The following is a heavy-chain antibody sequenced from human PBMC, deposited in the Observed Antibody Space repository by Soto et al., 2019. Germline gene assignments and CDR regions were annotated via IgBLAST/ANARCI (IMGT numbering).Heavy chain of an antibody. J-gene: IGHJ5*02. Sequence: ASVKVSCKASGYTFTSYYMHWVRQAPGQGPEWMGIINPSGGSTSYAQKFQGRVTMTRDTSTSTVYMELSSLRSEDTAVYYCARAAYYYDSSGNGGDWFDPWGQGTLVTVSS. CDR1: GYTFTSYY. CDR2: INPSGGST. D-gene: IGHD3-22*01. V-gene: IGHV1-46*01. CDR3: ARAAYYYDSSGNGGDWFDP.